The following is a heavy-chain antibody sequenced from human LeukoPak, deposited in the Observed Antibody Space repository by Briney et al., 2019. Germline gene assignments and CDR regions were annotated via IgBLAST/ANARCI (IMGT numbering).Heavy chain of an antibody. D-gene: IGHD1-26*01. CDR2: INPSGGST. Sequence: ASVKVSCKASGYTFTSYYMHWVRQAPGQGLEWMGIINPSGGSTSYAQKFQGRVTMTRDTSTSTVYMELSSLKTEDTAVYYCTSLEYGGSYYAAHWGQGTLVTVSS. CDR3: TSLEYGGSYYAAH. V-gene: IGHV1-46*01. CDR1: GYTFTSYY. J-gene: IGHJ4*02.